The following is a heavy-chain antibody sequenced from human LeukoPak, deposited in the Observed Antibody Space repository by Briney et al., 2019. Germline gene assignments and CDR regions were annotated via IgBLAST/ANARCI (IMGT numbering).Heavy chain of an antibody. Sequence: GGTLRLSCAASGFTFSSYGMSWVRQAPGKGLEWVSAISGSGGSTYYADSVKGRFTISRDNAKNTLYLQMNSLRAEDTAVYYCAKVLTYYYDSSGYHSWGQGTLVTVSS. V-gene: IGHV3-23*01. CDR3: AKVLTYYYDSSGYHS. CDR1: GFTFSSYG. D-gene: IGHD3-22*01. J-gene: IGHJ4*02. CDR2: ISGSGGST.